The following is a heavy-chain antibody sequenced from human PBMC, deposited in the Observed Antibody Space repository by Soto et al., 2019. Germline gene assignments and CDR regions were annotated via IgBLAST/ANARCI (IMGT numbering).Heavy chain of an antibody. V-gene: IGHV1-8*01. J-gene: IGHJ6*02. CDR3: SRERNGARGMDV. CDR2: MNPNSGNT. Sequence: QVQLVQSGAEVKKPGASVKVSCKASGYTFTSYDINWVRQATGQGLEWMGWMNPNSGNTGYAQKFQGRVTMTRNTCISTAYVDLSSLSSKDTAVYCCSRERNGARGMDVWGQGTTVTVSS. D-gene: IGHD1-26*01. CDR1: GYTFTSYD.